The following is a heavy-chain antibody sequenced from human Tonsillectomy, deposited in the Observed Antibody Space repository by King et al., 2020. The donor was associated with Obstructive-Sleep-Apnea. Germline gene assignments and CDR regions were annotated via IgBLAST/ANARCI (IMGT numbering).Heavy chain of an antibody. Sequence: VQLVESGGGVVQPGRSLRLSCAASGFTFNTYGMHWARQAPGKGLEWVAFIRFNGSNKYYANSVKGRVTVSRDNSNNTLYLQMHSLRAEDTAAHYFAKQVDSSGPHYYALDVWGQGTTVTVSS. J-gene: IGHJ6*02. V-gene: IGHV3-30*02. D-gene: IGHD6-19*01. CDR2: IRFNGSNK. CDR3: AKQVDSSGPHYYALDV. CDR1: GFTFNTYG.